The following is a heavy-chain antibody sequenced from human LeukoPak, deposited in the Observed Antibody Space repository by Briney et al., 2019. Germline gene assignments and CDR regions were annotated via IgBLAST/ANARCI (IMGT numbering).Heavy chain of an antibody. CDR1: GFNFGGFE. Sequence: GGSLRLSCSGSGFNFGGFEMNWVRQAPGKGPEWVSYISPTSTSIFYANSVKGRFTISRDNGKNSLYLQMNDLRVEDTAVYYCARDQGTAIAPYYFDYWGQGTLVTVSS. CDR2: ISPTSTSI. V-gene: IGHV3-48*03. D-gene: IGHD2-2*02. CDR3: ARDQGTAIAPYYFDY. J-gene: IGHJ4*02.